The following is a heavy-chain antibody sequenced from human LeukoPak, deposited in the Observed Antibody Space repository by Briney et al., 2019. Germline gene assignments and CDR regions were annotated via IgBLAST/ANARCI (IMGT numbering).Heavy chain of an antibody. CDR2: ISGSGGST. Sequence: QAGGSLRLSCAASGFTFSSYAMSWVRQAPGKGLEWVSAISGSGGSTYYADSVKGRFTISRDNSKNTLYLQMNSLRAEDTAVYYCANADLGYCSSTSCPDYWGQGTLVTVSS. CDR1: GFTFSSYA. CDR3: ANADLGYCSSTSCPDY. J-gene: IGHJ4*02. V-gene: IGHV3-23*01. D-gene: IGHD2-2*01.